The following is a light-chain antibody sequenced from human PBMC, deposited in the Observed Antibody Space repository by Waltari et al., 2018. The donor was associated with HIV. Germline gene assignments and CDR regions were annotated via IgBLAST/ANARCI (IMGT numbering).Light chain of an antibody. CDR1: REDACRYNH. Sequence: QSALTQPRPVFGFPGQSITFPCPGPREDACRYNHVSWYQQHPGKAPKLMFYHVSKRPSGVPDCFSGSKSGNTASLTIAGLHAEDEADYYCCSYAGSYTRFGGGTKLTVL. V-gene: IGLV2-11*01. J-gene: IGLJ2*01. CDR2: HVS. CDR3: CSYAGSYTR.